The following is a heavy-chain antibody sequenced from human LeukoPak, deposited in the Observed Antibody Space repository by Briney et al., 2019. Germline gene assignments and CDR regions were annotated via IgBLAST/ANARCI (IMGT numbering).Heavy chain of an antibody. Sequence: SETLSLTRTVSGGSISSGSYYWSWIRQPAGKGLEWIGRIYTSGSTNYNPSLKSRVTISVDTSKNQFSLKLSSVTAANTAVYYCARESHYYDRQWDYYYMDVWGKGTTVTVSS. CDR1: GGSISSGSYY. D-gene: IGHD3-22*01. V-gene: IGHV4-61*02. CDR3: ARESHYYDRQWDYYYMDV. CDR2: IYTSGST. J-gene: IGHJ6*03.